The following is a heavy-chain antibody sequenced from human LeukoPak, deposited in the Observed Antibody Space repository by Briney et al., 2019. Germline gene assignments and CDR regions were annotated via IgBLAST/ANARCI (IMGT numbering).Heavy chain of an antibody. Sequence: SETLSLTCTVSGGSISSYYWSWIRQSPVKGLEWIGYIHYSGSTSYNPSLESRVTISVDTSKNQFSLKLSSVTAADTAVYYCARAGTYYYDSSGFLWGQGSLVTVSS. D-gene: IGHD3-22*01. CDR3: ARAGTYYYDSSGFL. V-gene: IGHV4-59*01. J-gene: IGHJ4*02. CDR1: GGSISSYY. CDR2: IHYSGST.